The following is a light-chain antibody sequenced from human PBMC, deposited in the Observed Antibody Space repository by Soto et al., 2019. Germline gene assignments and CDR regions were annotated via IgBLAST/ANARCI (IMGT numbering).Light chain of an antibody. CDR2: EAS. Sequence: EIGLTQSPATLSLSPGERATLSCRASQSVGNNLAWYQQKPGQAPGLLIYEASTRATGIPARFSGSGSGTDFTLTISSLEPEDFAVYYCQQHANWPLTFGGGTKVDI. V-gene: IGKV3-11*01. J-gene: IGKJ4*01. CDR1: QSVGNN. CDR3: QQHANWPLT.